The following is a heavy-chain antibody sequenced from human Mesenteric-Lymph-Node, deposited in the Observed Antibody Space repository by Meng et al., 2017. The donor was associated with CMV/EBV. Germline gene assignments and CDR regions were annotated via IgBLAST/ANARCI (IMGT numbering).Heavy chain of an antibody. CDR3: ARGGIAAAGTLVY. CDR2: INPNSGDT. V-gene: IGHV1-2*02. Sequence: ASVKVSCKASGYSFTGYFMHWVRQAPGQGLEWMGWINPNSGDTKFLQKFQGRVTMARDTSISTAYMELTTLISDDTAVYFCARGGIAAAGTLVYWGQGTRVTVSS. CDR1: GYSFTGYF. J-gene: IGHJ4*02. D-gene: IGHD6-13*01.